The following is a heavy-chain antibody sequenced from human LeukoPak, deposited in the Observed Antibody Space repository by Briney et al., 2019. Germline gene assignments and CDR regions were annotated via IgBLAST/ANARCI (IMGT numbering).Heavy chain of an antibody. D-gene: IGHD6-19*01. J-gene: IGHJ4*02. Sequence: ASVKVSCKASGYTFTGYCMHWVRQAPGQGLEWMRWINPNSGGTNYAQKFQGWVTMTRDTSISTAYMELSRLRSDDTAVYYCARGGSSGWYPFDYWGQGTLVTVSS. CDR1: GYTFTGYC. CDR3: ARGGSSGWYPFDY. CDR2: INPNSGGT. V-gene: IGHV1-2*04.